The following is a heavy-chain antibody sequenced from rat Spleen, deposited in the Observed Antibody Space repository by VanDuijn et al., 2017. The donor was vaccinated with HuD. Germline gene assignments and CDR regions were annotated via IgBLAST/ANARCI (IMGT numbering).Heavy chain of an antibody. CDR3: ARLEGGWFAY. CDR2: ISYEGSGT. CDR1: GSTFSDYY. D-gene: IGHD1-11*01. V-gene: IGHV5-22*01. Sequence: EVQLVESGGGVVQPGRSLKLSGAAAGSTFSDYYMAGFRQAPKKGLEWVASISYEGSGTYYGDPVKGRFTISRDNAKSTLYLQMNSLRSEDTATYYCARLEGGWFAYWRQGTLVTVSS. J-gene: IGHJ3*01.